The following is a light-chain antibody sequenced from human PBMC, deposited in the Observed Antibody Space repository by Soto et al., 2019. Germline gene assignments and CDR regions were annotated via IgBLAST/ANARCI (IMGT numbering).Light chain of an antibody. V-gene: IGKV3-15*01. CDR1: QSVSSN. CDR3: QQYDNWPRT. Sequence: EIVMTQSPATLSVSPGERATLSCRASQSVSSNLAWYQQKPGQAPRLLVSGASARATGIPVRFSGSGSGTEFTLTISGLQSEDYAVYYCQQYDNWPRTFGQGTKVEVK. J-gene: IGKJ1*01. CDR2: GAS.